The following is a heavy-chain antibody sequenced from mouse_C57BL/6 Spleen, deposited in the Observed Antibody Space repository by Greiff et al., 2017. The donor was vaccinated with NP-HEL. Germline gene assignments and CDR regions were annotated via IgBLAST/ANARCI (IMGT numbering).Heavy chain of an antibody. CDR3: ASGYYYGSSYVQFAY. V-gene: IGHV3-1*01. CDR1: GYSITSGYD. CDR2: ISYSGST. D-gene: IGHD1-1*01. Sequence: SGPGMVKPSQSLSLTCTVTGYSITSGYDWHWIRHFPGNKLEWMGYISYSGSTNYNPSLKSRISITHDTSKNHFFLKLNSVTTEDTATYYCASGYYYGSSYVQFAYWGQGTLVTVSA. J-gene: IGHJ3*01.